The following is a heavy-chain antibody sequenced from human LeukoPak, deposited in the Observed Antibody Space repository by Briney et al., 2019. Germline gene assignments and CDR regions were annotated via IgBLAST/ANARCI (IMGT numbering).Heavy chain of an antibody. CDR3: ARGQQQLVYYFDY. J-gene: IGHJ4*02. V-gene: IGHV1-2*06. Sequence: ASVKVSCKASGYTFTGYYMHWVRQAPGQGLEWMGRINPNSGGTNYAQKFQGRVTMTRDTSISTAYMELSRLRSEDTAVYYCARGQQQLVYYFDYWGQGTLVTVSS. CDR2: INPNSGGT. D-gene: IGHD6-13*01. CDR1: GYTFTGYY.